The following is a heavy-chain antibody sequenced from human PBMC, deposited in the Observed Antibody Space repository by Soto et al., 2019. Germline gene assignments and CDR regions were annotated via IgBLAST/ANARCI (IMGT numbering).Heavy chain of an antibody. J-gene: IGHJ4*02. Sequence: ASVKVSCKASGYTFTNYDISWVRQAPGQKLEWMGKISTYKGNTNYAQKLQGRVTMTTDTSTSTAYMELRSLISYDTAVYYCARVSRLMVTTDYWGQGTLVTVSS. CDR3: ARVSRLMVTTDY. CDR2: ISTYKGNT. CDR1: GYTFTNYD. V-gene: IGHV1-18*01. D-gene: IGHD2-8*01.